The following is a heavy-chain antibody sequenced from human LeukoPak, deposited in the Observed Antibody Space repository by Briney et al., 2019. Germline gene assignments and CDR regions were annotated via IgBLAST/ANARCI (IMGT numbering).Heavy chain of an antibody. CDR2: IYPGDSDT. J-gene: IGHJ4*02. Sequence: GESLKISCKGSGYSFTNYWIGWVRQMPGNGLEWMGIIYPGDSDTRYSPSFQGQVTISAAKTISTAYLQWSSLKASDTATYYCVGQRDSGHDFDYWGQGTLVTVS. V-gene: IGHV5-51*01. CDR1: GYSFTNYW. CDR3: VGQRDSGHDFDY. D-gene: IGHD5-12*01.